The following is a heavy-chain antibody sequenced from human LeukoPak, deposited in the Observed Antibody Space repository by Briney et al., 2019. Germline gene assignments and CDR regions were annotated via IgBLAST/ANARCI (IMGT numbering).Heavy chain of an antibody. CDR2: MNPNSGNT. V-gene: IGHV1-8*01. Sequence: ASVKVSCKASGYTFTSYDIHWVRQATGQGLEWMGWMNPNSGNTGYAQKFQGRVTMTRNTSISTAYMELSSLRSEDTAVYYCARGATMVRGVIPNWFDPWGQGTLVTVSS. D-gene: IGHD3-10*01. CDR3: ARGATMVRGVIPNWFDP. J-gene: IGHJ5*02. CDR1: GYTFTSYD.